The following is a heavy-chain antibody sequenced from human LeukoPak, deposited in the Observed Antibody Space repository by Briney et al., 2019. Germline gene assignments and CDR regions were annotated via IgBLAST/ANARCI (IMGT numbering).Heavy chain of an antibody. CDR2: INHSGST. CDR1: GGSLSGYY. V-gene: IGHV4-34*01. Sequence: SETLSLTCAVYGGSLSGYYGSWIRQPPGKGLEWIGEINHSGSTNYNPSLKSRVTISVDTSKNQFSLKLSSVTAADTAVYYCATRRFDFWSGYSLAFDYWGQGTLVTVSS. D-gene: IGHD3-3*01. J-gene: IGHJ4*02. CDR3: ATRRFDFWSGYSLAFDY.